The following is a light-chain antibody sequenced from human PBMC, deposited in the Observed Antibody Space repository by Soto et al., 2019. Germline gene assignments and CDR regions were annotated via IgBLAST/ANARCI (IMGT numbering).Light chain of an antibody. V-gene: IGLV1-51*01. J-gene: IGLJ1*01. CDR2: DNS. Sequence: QSVLTQPPSVSAAPGQEIIISCSGSRSNLGTYYVSWYHQLPGTAPKVVIYDNSRRPSGIPVRFSCSKSGTSATLAITGLRTGDEGEYSCGAWASSLNVYVFGGGTKVTVL. CDR3: GAWASSLNVYV. CDR1: RSNLGTYY.